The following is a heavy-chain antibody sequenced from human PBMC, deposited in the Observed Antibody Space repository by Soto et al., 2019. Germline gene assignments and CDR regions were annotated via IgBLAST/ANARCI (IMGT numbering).Heavy chain of an antibody. V-gene: IGHV4-4*02. D-gene: IGHD6-6*01. CDR1: GGSISSSNW. CDR2: IYHSGST. J-gene: IGHJ6*02. CDR3: ARDFYSSSSFIYYYGMDV. Sequence: QVQLQESGPGLVKPSGTLSLTCAVSGGSISSSNWWSWVRQPPGKGLEWIGEIYHSGSTNYNPSLKSRVTISVDKSKNQFSLKLSSVTAADTAVYYCARDFYSSSSFIYYYGMDVWGQGTTVTVSS.